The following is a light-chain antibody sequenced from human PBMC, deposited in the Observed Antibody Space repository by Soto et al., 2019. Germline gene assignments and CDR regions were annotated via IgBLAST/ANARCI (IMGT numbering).Light chain of an antibody. J-gene: IGLJ2*01. CDR2: LEGSGSY. Sequence: QLVLTQSSSASASLGSSVKLTCTLSSGHSSYIIAWHQQQPGKAPRYLMKLEGSGSYNKGSGVPDRFSGSSSGADRYLTISNLQSEDEAVYYCETWDSNPVVFGGGTQLTVL. V-gene: IGLV4-60*03. CDR3: ETWDSNPVV. CDR1: SGHSSYI.